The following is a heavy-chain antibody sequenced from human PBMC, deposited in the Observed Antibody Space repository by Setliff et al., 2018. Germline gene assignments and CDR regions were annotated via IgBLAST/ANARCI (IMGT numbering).Heavy chain of an antibody. D-gene: IGHD4-17*01. CDR1: GVSIRSYY. CDR2: IFYSGSS. CDR3: ARLPRTVTHFDY. Sequence: PSETLSLTCTVSGVSIRSYYRSWIRQPPGKGLEWIGYIFYSGSSNYNPSLQSRVSISVDTSKNQLSLKLDSLTAADTAVYFCARLPRTVTHFDYWGQGALVTVSS. V-gene: IGHV4-59*01. J-gene: IGHJ4*02.